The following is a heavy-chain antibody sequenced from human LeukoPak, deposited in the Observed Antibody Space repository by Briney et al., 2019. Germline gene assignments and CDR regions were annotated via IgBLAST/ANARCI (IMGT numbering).Heavy chain of an antibody. CDR2: IKSKADGETI. V-gene: IGHV3-15*07. CDR3: STLTSRGLSDS. D-gene: IGHD1-20*01. J-gene: IGHJ4*02. Sequence: GGSLRLSCAASGFTFTNAWMNWVRQAPGKGLEWVGRIKSKADGETIDYAAPVKGRFTFSRDDSKNMLHLQMNSLKSEDTAVYYCSTLTSRGLSDSWGQGTLVTVSS. CDR1: GFTFTNAW.